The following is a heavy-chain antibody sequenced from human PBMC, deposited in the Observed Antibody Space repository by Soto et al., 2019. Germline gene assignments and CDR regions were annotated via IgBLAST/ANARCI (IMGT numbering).Heavy chain of an antibody. V-gene: IGHV3-21*01. Sequence: GSLRLSCAASGFDASVNYMTWVRQAPVKGLEWVSSISSTGALMYYADSMKGRFTISRDNSKNTMFLKMNSLRAEDTAVYYCARVDCTGNNCRPYAYYPMDVWGPGTTVTVSS. D-gene: IGHD2-8*02. CDR2: ISSTGALM. CDR1: GFDASVNY. J-gene: IGHJ6*02. CDR3: ARVDCTGNNCRPYAYYPMDV.